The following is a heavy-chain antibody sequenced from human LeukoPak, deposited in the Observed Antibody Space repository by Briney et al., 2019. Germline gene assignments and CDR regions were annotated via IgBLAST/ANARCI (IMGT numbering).Heavy chain of an antibody. D-gene: IGHD6-13*01. CDR3: ARDIAGISDY. J-gene: IGHJ4*02. Sequence: GGSLRLSCAASGFTFSSYSMTWVRQGPGKGLEWVSSISSGSGYIYYADSVRGRFTISRDNAKNSLYLQMNSLRAEDTAVYYCARDIAGISDYWGQGTLVTVSP. V-gene: IGHV3-21*01. CDR2: ISSGSGYI. CDR1: GFTFSSYS.